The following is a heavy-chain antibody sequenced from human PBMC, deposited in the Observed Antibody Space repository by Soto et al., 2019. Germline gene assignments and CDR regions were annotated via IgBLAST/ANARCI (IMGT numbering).Heavy chain of an antibody. J-gene: IGHJ4*02. CDR3: ASAYYDSSGYYYGGFDY. CDR2: INPDSGGT. V-gene: IGHV1-2*02. D-gene: IGHD3-22*01. CDR1: GYTFTGYY. Sequence: QVQLVQSGAEVKKPGASVKVSCKASGYTFTGYYMHWVRQAPGQGLEWMGWINPDSGGTNYAQKFQGRVTMTRDTSISTAYVELSRLTSDDTAVYYCASAYYDSSGYYYGGFDYWGQGTLVTVSS.